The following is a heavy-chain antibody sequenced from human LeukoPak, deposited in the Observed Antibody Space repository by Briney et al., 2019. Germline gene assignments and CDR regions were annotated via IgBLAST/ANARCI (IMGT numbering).Heavy chain of an antibody. CDR2: INHSGST. CDR3: ASVVPAAVTFDY. Sequence: SETLSLTCAVYGGSFSGYYWSWIRQPPGKGLEWIGEINHSGSTNYNPSLKSRVTISVDTSKNQFSLKLSSVTAADTAVYYCASVVPAAVTFDYWGQGTLVTVSS. J-gene: IGHJ4*02. D-gene: IGHD2-2*01. V-gene: IGHV4-34*01. CDR1: GGSFSGYY.